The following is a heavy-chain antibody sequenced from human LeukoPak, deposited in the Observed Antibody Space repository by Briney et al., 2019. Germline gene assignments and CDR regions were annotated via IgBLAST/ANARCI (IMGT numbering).Heavy chain of an antibody. CDR2: LTVGGGDT. CDR1: GFTFSTYA. Sequence: GGSLTLSCPASGFTFSTYAMSWVRQAPGRVLEWVSCLTVGGGDTSYAHSVKARFTISRDNSKNTLYLQMNSLRAEDTAVYYCAKDKGAVTGTFDYWGQGTLVTVSS. J-gene: IGHJ4*02. V-gene: IGHV3-23*01. D-gene: IGHD1-14*01. CDR3: AKDKGAVTGTFDY.